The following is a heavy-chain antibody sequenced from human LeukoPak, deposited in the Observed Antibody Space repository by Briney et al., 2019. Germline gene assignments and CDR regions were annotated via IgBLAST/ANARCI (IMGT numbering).Heavy chain of an antibody. CDR3: AKAAYYDSTPVDY. CDR1: GFTFSSYG. V-gene: IGHV3-30*18. Sequence: GGSLRLSCAASGFTFSSYGMHWVRQAPGKGLEWVAVISHDGSNKYYADSVKGRFTISRDNSKNTLYLQMNSLRAEDTAVYYCAKAAYYDSTPVDYWGQGTLVTVSP. J-gene: IGHJ4*02. D-gene: IGHD3-22*01. CDR2: ISHDGSNK.